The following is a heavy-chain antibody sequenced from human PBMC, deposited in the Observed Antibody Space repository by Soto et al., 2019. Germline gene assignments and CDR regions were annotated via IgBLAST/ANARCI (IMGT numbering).Heavy chain of an antibody. CDR2: INVYNGNT. D-gene: IGHD3-10*01. V-gene: IGHV1-18*01. Sequence: QVQLVQSGAEVKKTGASVKVSCKASGYTFTSYGISWVRQAPGQGLEWMGWINVYNGNTNYAQKLQGRVPMTTDTSTSTAYLDLRSLRSDDTAVYFCARDTRRGEYDYWGQGTLVTVSS. J-gene: IGHJ4*02. CDR3: ARDTRRGEYDY. CDR1: GYTFTSYG.